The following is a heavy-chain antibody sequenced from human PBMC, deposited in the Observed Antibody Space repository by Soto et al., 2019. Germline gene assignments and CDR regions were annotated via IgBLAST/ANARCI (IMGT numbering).Heavy chain of an antibody. CDR3: AKVLFGSTRHSGFYYYYYGMDV. Sequence: PGGSLRLSCAASGFTFSSYGMHWVRQAPGKGLEWVAVISYDGSNKYYADSVKGRFTISRDNSKNTLYLQMNSLRAEDTAVYYCAKVLFGSTRHSGFYYYYYGMDVWGQGTTVTVSS. D-gene: IGHD2-2*01. V-gene: IGHV3-30*18. J-gene: IGHJ6*02. CDR1: GFTFSSYG. CDR2: ISYDGSNK.